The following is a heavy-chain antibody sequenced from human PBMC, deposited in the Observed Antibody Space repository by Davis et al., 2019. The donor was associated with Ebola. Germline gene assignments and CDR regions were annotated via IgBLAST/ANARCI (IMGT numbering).Heavy chain of an antibody. V-gene: IGHV3-23*01. J-gene: IGHJ4*02. CDR1: GFLFSSYA. CDR3: AKDLTPYYGSGDFFDY. Sequence: GESLKISCAASGFLFSSYAVSWVRQAPGRGLEWVSSISASGGATFYADSVKGRIVMSRDNSNDTLYLRMNNLRAEDTAIYYCAKDLTPYYGSGDFFDYWGQGILVTVSS. D-gene: IGHD3-10*01. CDR2: ISASGGAT.